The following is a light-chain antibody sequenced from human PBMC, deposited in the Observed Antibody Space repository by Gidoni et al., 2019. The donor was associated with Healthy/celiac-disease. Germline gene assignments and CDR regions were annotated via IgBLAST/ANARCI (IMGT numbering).Light chain of an antibody. J-gene: IGLJ2*01. V-gene: IGLV2-14*03. CDR3: SSYTSSSTPYVV. CDR1: SSDFGGYNY. CDR2: DVS. Sequence: QSALTQPASVSGSPGQSITISCTGTSSDFGGYNYVSCYQHHPGKAPNVMIYDVSNRPSGVSNRFSGSKSGNTASLTISGLHAEDEADYYCSSYTSSSTPYVVFGGGTKLTVL.